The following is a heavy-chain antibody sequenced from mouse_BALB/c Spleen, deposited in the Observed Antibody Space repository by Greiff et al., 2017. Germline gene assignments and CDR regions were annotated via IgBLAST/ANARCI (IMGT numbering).Heavy chain of an antibody. CDR2: ISSGGGST. V-gene: IGHV5-12-1*01. J-gene: IGHJ3*01. CDR3: ARHEDGNYGFAY. CDR1: GFAFSSYD. Sequence: EVMLVESGGGLVKPGGSLKLSCAASGFAFSSYDMSWVRQTPEKRLEWVAYISSGGGSTYYPDTVKGRFTISRDNAKNTLYLQMSSLKSEDTAMYYCARHEDGNYGFAYWGQGTLVTVSA. D-gene: IGHD2-1*01.